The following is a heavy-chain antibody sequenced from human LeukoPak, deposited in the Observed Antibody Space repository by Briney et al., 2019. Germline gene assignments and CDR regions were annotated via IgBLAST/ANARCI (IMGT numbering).Heavy chain of an antibody. J-gene: IGHJ3*02. Sequence: GGSLRLSCAASGFTFDDYGMSWVRQAPGKGLEWVSYISSSGSTIYYADSVKGRFIISRDNAKNSLYLQMNSLRAEDTAVYYCARGSKLAFDIWGQGTMVIVSS. CDR1: GFTFDDYG. CDR2: ISSSGSTI. D-gene: IGHD2-15*01. V-gene: IGHV3-48*03. CDR3: ARGSKLAFDI.